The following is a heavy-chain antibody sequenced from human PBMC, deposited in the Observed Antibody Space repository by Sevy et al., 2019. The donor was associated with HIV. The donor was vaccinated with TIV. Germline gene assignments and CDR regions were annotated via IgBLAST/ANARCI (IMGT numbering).Heavy chain of an antibody. D-gene: IGHD6-13*01. Sequence: ASVKVSCKASGYTFTSYAMNWVRQAPGQGLEWMGWINTNTGNPTYAQGFTGRFVFSLDPSVSTAYLQISSLKAEDTAVYYCARRIWASSSHNWFDPWGQGTLVTVSS. CDR2: INTNTGNP. CDR3: ARRIWASSSHNWFDP. J-gene: IGHJ5*02. V-gene: IGHV7-4-1*02. CDR1: GYTFTSYA.